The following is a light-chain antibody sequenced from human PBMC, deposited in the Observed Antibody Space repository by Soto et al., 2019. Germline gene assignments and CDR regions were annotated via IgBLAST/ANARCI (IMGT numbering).Light chain of an antibody. CDR2: SAS. CDR1: QGISNY. J-gene: IGKJ4*01. CDR3: QKYNSAPLLT. Sequence: DIQMTQSPSSLSASVGDRVTITCRASQGISNYLAWYQQKTGKVPKLLIYSASTLQSGVPSRFSGSGSGTDFTLTISSLQPEDVATYYCQKYNSAPLLTFGGGTKVEIK. V-gene: IGKV1-27*01.